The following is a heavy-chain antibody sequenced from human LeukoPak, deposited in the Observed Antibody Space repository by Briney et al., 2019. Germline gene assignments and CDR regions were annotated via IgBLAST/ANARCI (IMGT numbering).Heavy chain of an antibody. V-gene: IGHV4-61*02. D-gene: IGHD3-22*01. CDR3: ARVRGTYYYDSSGYYPDSSYYYYYYMDV. CDR2: IYTSGST. Sequence: SETLSLTCTVSGGSISSSSYYWSWIRQPAGKGLEWIGRIYTSGSTNYNPSLKSRVTISVDTSKNQFSLKLSSVTAADTAVYYCARVRGTYYYDSSGYYPDSSYYYYYYMDVWGKGTTVTISS. CDR1: GGSISSSSYY. J-gene: IGHJ6*03.